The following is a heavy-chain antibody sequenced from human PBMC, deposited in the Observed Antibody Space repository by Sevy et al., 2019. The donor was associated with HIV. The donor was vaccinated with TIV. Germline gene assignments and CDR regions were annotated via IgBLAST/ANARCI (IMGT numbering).Heavy chain of an antibody. J-gene: IGHJ4*02. CDR2: ITLSGSTM. CDR1: GFTFSSYE. CDR3: ARDRQGITVAGTAIDY. V-gene: IGHV3-48*03. D-gene: IGHD6-19*01. Sequence: GGSLRLSCAASGFTFSSYEMNWVRQAPGKGLEWISYITLSGSTMYYADSVKSRFTISRDNAKNSLYLQMNSLRAEDTAVYYCARDRQGITVAGTAIDYWGQGTLVTVSS.